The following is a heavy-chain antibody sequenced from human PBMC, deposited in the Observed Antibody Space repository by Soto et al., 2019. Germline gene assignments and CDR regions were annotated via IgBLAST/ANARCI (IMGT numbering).Heavy chain of an antibody. CDR1: GFSLNTRGVG. CDR2: ISWDDEK. Sequence: QITLKESGPTLVKPTQTLTLTCTFSGFSLNTRGVGVGWIRQPPGKALEWLALISWDDEKRYSPSLKSRLTITKHTSESQVVHTMTNMDPVDTATYYCAHRRGDLLTGPDYFDYGGQGTLVTVSS. V-gene: IGHV2-5*02. J-gene: IGHJ4*02. CDR3: AHRRGDLLTGPDYFDY. D-gene: IGHD3-9*01.